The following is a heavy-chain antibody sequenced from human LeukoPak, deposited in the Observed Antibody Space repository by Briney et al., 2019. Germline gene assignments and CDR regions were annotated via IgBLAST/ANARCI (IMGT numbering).Heavy chain of an antibody. CDR2: IKQDGSEK. Sequence: GGSLRLSCAASGFTFSSYWMSWVRQAPGKGLEWVANIKQDGSEKYYADSVKGRFTISRDNAKNSLYLQMNSLRAEDTAVYHCARLRDYCSGGSCYYFDYWGQGTLVTVSS. CDR1: GFTFSSYW. D-gene: IGHD2-15*01. J-gene: IGHJ4*02. V-gene: IGHV3-7*01. CDR3: ARLRDYCSGGSCYYFDY.